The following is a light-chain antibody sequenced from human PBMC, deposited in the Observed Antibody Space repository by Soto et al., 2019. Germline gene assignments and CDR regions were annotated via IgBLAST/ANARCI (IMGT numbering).Light chain of an antibody. Sequence: QSVLTQPPSASGTPGQRVPISCSGSSSNIGINAVNWYQQFPGTAPKLLIYGNDQRPSGVPDRFSGSKSGTSASLALSGLQSEDEADYYCATWDDSLIGSVFATGTKVTVL. J-gene: IGLJ1*01. V-gene: IGLV1-44*01. CDR1: SSNIGINA. CDR3: ATWDDSLIGSV. CDR2: GND.